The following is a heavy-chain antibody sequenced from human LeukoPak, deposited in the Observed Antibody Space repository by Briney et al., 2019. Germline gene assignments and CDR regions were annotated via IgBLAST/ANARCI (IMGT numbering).Heavy chain of an antibody. J-gene: IGHJ3*02. D-gene: IGHD3-10*01. CDR3: AKDRAFVSGAFVI. CDR1: GCTFSRYS. CDR2: ISSSSSTI. Sequence: GGSLRLSCAGSGCTFSRYSMNWVRQAPGKGLEWVSSISSSSSTIYYADSVKGRFTISRDNAKNSLYLQMNSLRAEDTAVYYCAKDRAFVSGAFVIWGQWTMVTVSS. V-gene: IGHV3-48*04.